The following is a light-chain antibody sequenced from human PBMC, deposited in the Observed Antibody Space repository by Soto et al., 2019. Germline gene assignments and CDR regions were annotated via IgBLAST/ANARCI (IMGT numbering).Light chain of an antibody. J-gene: IGKJ1*01. Sequence: DIQMTQSPSSLSASVGDRVTITCQASHDISNYLNWYQQKPGKAPNLLIYAASSLQTGVPPRFSGSGSGTDFTLTISSLQPEDFATYYCQQSYSTPRTFGQGTKVEMK. CDR2: AAS. CDR3: QQSYSTPRT. CDR1: HDISNY. V-gene: IGKV1-39*01.